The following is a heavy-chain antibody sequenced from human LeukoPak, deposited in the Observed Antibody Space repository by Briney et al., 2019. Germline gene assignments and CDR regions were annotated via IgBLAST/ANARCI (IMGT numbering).Heavy chain of an antibody. CDR1: GGTFSSYA. Sequence: SVKVSCKASGGTFSSYAISWVRQAPGQGLEWMGRIIPILGIANYAQKFQGRVTITADKSTSTAYMELSSLRSEDTAVYYCASAIGDIQHPLLDYWGQGTLVTVSS. CDR3: ASAIGDIQHPLLDY. V-gene: IGHV1-69*04. CDR2: IIPILGIA. D-gene: IGHD5-12*01. J-gene: IGHJ4*02.